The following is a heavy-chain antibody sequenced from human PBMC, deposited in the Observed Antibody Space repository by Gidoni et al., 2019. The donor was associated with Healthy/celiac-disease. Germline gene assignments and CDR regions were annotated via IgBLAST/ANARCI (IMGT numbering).Heavy chain of an antibody. V-gene: IGHV1-8*01. D-gene: IGHD4-17*01. CDR1: GYTFTSYD. J-gene: IGHJ4*02. Sequence: QVQLVQSGAEVKKPGASVKVSCTASGYTFTSYDLNWVRQATGHGLELMGWMNPNSSNTSYAQKFQGRVTMTRNTSISTAYMELSSLRSEDTAVYYWAGGLPTVPPKGWGQGTLVTVSS. CDR2: MNPNSSNT. CDR3: AGGLPTVPPKG.